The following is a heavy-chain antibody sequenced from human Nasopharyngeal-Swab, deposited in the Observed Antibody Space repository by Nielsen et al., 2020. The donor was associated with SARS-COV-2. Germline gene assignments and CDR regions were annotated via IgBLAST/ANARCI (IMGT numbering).Heavy chain of an antibody. CDR2: ISSSSSYI. CDR3: ASSLRQQYVHYYMDV. Sequence: GESLKISWAASGFTFSSYSMNWVRQAPGKGLEWVSSISSSSSYIYYADSVKGRFTISRDNAKNSLYLQKNSLRAEDTAVYYCASSLRQQYVHYYMDVWGKGTTVTVSS. J-gene: IGHJ6*03. V-gene: IGHV3-21*01. D-gene: IGHD6-13*01. CDR1: GFTFSSYS.